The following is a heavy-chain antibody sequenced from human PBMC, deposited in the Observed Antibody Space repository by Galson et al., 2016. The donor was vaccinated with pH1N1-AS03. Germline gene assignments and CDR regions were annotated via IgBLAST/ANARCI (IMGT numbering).Heavy chain of an antibody. Sequence: SLRLSCAASGFSFRSYALSWVRQAPGKGLEWVSGISGSGEMTFYADSVKGRFTISRDTSRNTVYLQMNSLSAEDTAVYICAKDYTGSNWVYNRYFDFWGRGTLVTVSS. D-gene: IGHD1-1*01. CDR3: AKDYTGSNWVYNRYFDF. V-gene: IGHV3-23*01. CDR2: ISGSGEMT. J-gene: IGHJ2*01. CDR1: GFSFRSYA.